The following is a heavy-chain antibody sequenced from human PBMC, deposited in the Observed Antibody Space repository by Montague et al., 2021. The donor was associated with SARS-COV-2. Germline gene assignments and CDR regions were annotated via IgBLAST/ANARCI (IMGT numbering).Heavy chain of an antibody. CDR3: AKDFGSSLTEQFDY. CDR2: IWYDGSNK. V-gene: IGHV3-33*06. Sequence: SLRLSCAASGFTFSSYGMHWVRQAPGKGLEWVAVIWYDGSNKYYADSVKGRFTIYRDNSKNTLYLQMNSLRAEDTAVYYCAKDFGSSLTEQFDYWGQGTLVTVSS. J-gene: IGHJ4*02. CDR1: GFTFSSYG. D-gene: IGHD2-2*01.